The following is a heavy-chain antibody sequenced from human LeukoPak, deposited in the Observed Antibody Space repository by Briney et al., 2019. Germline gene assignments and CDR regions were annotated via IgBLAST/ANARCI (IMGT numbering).Heavy chain of an antibody. D-gene: IGHD3-16*01. CDR2: VSHDESQK. CDR3: ARDTFGSFDY. Sequence: GRSLRLSCAASGFTFNTYAMHWVRQAPGKGLEWVAVVSHDESQKYYADSVKGRFTISRDSSRNTLYLQMNSLRAEDTAVYYCARDTFGSFDYWGQGTLVTVSS. V-gene: IGHV3-30*03. CDR1: GFTFNTYA. J-gene: IGHJ4*02.